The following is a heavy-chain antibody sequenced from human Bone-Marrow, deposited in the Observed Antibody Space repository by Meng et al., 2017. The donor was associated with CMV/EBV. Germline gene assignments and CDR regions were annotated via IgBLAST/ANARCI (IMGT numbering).Heavy chain of an antibody. J-gene: IGHJ5*02. V-gene: IGHV4-39*01. D-gene: IGHD3-3*01. Sequence: SETLSLTCTVSGGSIGDSRYYWGWIRQPPGKGLEWIGTIYYTGSTFYNPSLKSRVTISVDTSKNQFSLKLTSVTAADTAVYYCARGVTIFGVVIELEDTFDPWGQGTLVTVSS. CDR3: ARGVTIFGVVIELEDTFDP. CDR2: IYYTGST. CDR1: GGSIGDSRYY.